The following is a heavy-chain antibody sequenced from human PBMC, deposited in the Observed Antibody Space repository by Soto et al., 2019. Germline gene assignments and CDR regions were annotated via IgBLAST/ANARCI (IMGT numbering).Heavy chain of an antibody. CDR3: ARETFPLGYCSGGSCYSEVRYFDY. D-gene: IGHD2-15*01. CDR1: CGSISSYY. CDR2: IYYSGST. V-gene: IGHV4-59*01. J-gene: IGHJ4*02. Sequence: SETLSLTCTVSCGSISSYYWSWIRQPPGKGLEWNGFIYYSGSTNYNPSLKSRVTISVDTSKNQFSLKLSSVTAADTAVYYCARETFPLGYCSGGSCYSEVRYFDYWGQGTLVTVSS.